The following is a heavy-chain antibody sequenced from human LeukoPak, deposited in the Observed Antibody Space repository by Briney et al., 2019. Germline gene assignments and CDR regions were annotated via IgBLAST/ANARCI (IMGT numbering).Heavy chain of an antibody. CDR3: AKDLSGTYSFDC. J-gene: IGHJ4*02. Sequence: GRSLRLSCSASGFTFSRNTKHWVRQAPGQGLEYVAGTTDTGGSTYYAYSVKGRFTISRDNSNNTLYLQVSSLRVEDTAEYYCAKDLSGTYSFDCWGQGTLVTVSS. V-gene: IGHV3-64D*06. CDR2: TTDTGGST. D-gene: IGHD3-10*01. CDR1: GFTFSRNT.